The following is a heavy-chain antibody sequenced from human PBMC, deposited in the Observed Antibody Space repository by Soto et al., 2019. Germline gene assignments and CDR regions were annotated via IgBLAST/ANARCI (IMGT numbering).Heavy chain of an antibody. V-gene: IGHV1-46*01. CDR1: GYTFTSYY. Sequence: GPSVKVSCKASGYTFTSYYMHWVRQAPGQGLEWMGIINPSGGSTSYAQKFQGRVTITRDTSASTAHMELSSLRSEDTAVYYCARDGSHSYYYYMDVWGKGTTVTVSS. CDR3: ARDGSHSYYYYMDV. CDR2: INPSGGST. J-gene: IGHJ6*03.